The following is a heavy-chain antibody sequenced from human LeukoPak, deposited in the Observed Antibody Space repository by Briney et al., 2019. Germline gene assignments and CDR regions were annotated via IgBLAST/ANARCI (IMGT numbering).Heavy chain of an antibody. CDR1: GFTFSNYA. CDR2: ISYSGDNT. D-gene: IGHD1-26*01. Sequence: GGSLRLSCAASGFTFSNYAMNWVRQAPGKGLEWVSSISYSGDNTYYADSVKGRFTISRDNAKNSLYLQMNSLRADDTAVYYCARVLGIVGGWGQGTLVTVSS. J-gene: IGHJ4*02. CDR3: ARVLGIVGG. V-gene: IGHV3-21*01.